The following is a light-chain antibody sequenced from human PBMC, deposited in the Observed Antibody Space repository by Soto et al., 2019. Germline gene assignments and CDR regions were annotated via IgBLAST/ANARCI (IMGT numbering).Light chain of an antibody. CDR2: DTD. CDR1: TGTVTSDHH. J-gene: IGLJ2*01. V-gene: IGLV7-46*01. Sequence: QAVVTQEPSLTVSPGGTVTLTCGSSTGTVTSDHHPFWFQQKPGQAPRALIDDTDTKHSWTPARFSGSLLGGKAALTLSGAQPEDEADYYCLLAYTGARVFGRGTKLTVL. CDR3: LLAYTGARV.